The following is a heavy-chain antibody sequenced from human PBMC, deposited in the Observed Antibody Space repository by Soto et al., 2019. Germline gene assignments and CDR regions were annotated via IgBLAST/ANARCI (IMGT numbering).Heavy chain of an antibody. CDR2: IIPIFGTA. D-gene: IGHD5-12*01. Sequence: QVQLVQSGAEVKKPGSSVKVSCKASGGTFSSYAISWVRQAPGQGLEWMGGIIPIFGTANYAQKFQGRVTITADESTSTADMERSSLRSEDTAVEDWARVVSGYDWVGFDYWGQGTLVTVSS. CDR1: GGTFSSYA. J-gene: IGHJ4*02. V-gene: IGHV1-69*12. CDR3: ARVVSGYDWVGFDY.